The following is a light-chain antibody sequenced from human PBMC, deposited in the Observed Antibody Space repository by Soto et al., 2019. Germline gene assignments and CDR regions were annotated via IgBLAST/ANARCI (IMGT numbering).Light chain of an antibody. Sequence: EIVMTQSPGTLSLSPGERATLSCRASQSISSNFLAWYQHKPGQAPRRLIYGESSRATGIPDRFSGSASGTDFTLTISRLEPEDCAVYYCQQYGVSPTFGGGTKVDIK. CDR3: QQYGVSPT. CDR1: QSISSNF. V-gene: IGKV3-20*01. CDR2: GES. J-gene: IGKJ4*01.